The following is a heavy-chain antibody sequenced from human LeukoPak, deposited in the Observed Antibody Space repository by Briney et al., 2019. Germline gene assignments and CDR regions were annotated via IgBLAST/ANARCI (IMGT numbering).Heavy chain of an antibody. J-gene: IGHJ4*02. Sequence: GGPLRLSCAASGFTVSSNYMNWVRQAPGKGLEWVSLIYSDGNTYYADSVKGRFTISRDNSKNTLYLQMNSLRAEDTAVYYCARDDGGYGPFDYWGQGTLVTVSS. CDR2: IYSDGNT. V-gene: IGHV3-53*01. CDR3: ARDDGGYGPFDY. D-gene: IGHD5-12*01. CDR1: GFTVSSNY.